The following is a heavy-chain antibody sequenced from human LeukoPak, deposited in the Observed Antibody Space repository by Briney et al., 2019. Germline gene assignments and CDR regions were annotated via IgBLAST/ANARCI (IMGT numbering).Heavy chain of an antibody. D-gene: IGHD6-13*01. Sequence: ASVKVSCKASGYTFTGYYIHWVRQAPGQGLEGMGWINPNSGGTNYAQKFQGRVTMTGDTSISTAYMELSRLRSDDTAVYYCARVFQKQLSDYWGQGSLVTVSS. CDR2: INPNSGGT. V-gene: IGHV1-2*02. J-gene: IGHJ4*02. CDR3: ARVFQKQLSDY. CDR1: GYTFTGYY.